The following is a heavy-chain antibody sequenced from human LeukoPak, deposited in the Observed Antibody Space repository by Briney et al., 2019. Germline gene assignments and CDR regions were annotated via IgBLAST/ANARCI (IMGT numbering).Heavy chain of an antibody. D-gene: IGHD2-21*02. CDR3: TRGQSYCGADCYSD. V-gene: IGHV3-66*01. J-gene: IGHJ4*02. Sequence: PGGSLRLSCAASGFSVSNYYMSWVRQPPGKGLEWVSVMYTGGGRYYGDSVKGRFTTSRDNSKNTVFLQMNSLRVEDTALYYCTRGQSYCGADCYSDWGQGTLVTVSS. CDR1: GFSVSNYY. CDR2: MYTGGGR.